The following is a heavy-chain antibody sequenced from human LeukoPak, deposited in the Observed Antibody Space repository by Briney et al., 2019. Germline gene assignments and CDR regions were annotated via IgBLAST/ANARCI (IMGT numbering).Heavy chain of an antibody. V-gene: IGHV1-2*02. J-gene: IGHJ4*02. CDR1: GYTFTGYF. CDR3: AREYRGSYSPLDH. D-gene: IGHD1-26*01. Sequence: ASVKVSCKASGYTFTGYFMYWVRQAPGQGLEWMGWINPNSGGTNYAQKFQGRVTMTRDASISTAYMDLSRLRSDDTAVYYCAREYRGSYSPLDHWGQGTLVTVSS. CDR2: INPNSGGT.